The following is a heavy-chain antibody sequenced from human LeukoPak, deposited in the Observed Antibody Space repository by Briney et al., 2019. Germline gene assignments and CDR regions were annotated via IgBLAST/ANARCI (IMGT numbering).Heavy chain of an antibody. CDR2: FDPEDGET. CDR1: GGTFSSYA. V-gene: IGHV1-24*01. CDR3: ATDYPHFTMVRGVINY. Sequence: ASVKVSCKASGGTFSSYAISWVRQAPGQGLEWMGGFDPEDGETIYAQKFQGRVTMTEDTSTDTAYMELSSLRSEDTAVYYCATDYPHFTMVRGVINYWGQGTLVTVSS. J-gene: IGHJ4*02. D-gene: IGHD3-10*01.